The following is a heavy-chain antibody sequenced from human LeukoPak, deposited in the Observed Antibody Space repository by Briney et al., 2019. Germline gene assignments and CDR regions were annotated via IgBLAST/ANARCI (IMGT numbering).Heavy chain of an antibody. Sequence: PSETLSLTCTVSGGSISSGGYYWSWIRQHPGKGLEWIGYIYYSGSTYYNPSLKSRVTISVDTSKNQFSLKLSSVTAADTAVYYCARAPIWFGELSRSYYFDYWGQGTLVTVSS. CDR3: ARAPIWFGELSRSYYFDY. CDR2: IYYSGST. J-gene: IGHJ4*02. CDR1: GGSISSGGYY. V-gene: IGHV4-31*03. D-gene: IGHD3-10*01.